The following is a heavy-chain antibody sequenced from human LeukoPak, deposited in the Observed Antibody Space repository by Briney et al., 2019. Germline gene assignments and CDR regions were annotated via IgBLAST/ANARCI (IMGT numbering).Heavy chain of an antibody. CDR1: GYTFTSYG. V-gene: IGHV1-18*01. D-gene: IGHD3-22*01. CDR3: ARAVNYDGALDFDY. J-gene: IGHJ4*02. Sequence: ASVKVSCKASGYTFTSYGISWVRQAPGQGLEWMGWISAYNGNTNYAQKLQGRVTMTTDTSTSTAYMELRSLRSDDTAVYYCARAVNYDGALDFDYWGQGTLVTVSS. CDR2: ISAYNGNT.